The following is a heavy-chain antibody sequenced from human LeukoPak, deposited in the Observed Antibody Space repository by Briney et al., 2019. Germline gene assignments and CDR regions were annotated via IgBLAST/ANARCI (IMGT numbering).Heavy chain of an antibody. CDR2: IYDSGST. J-gene: IGHJ4*02. Sequence: SSETLSLTCTVSGGSISIYYWSWIRRPPGKGPEWIGYIYDSGSTIYNPSLNSRATISVDTSKNQFSLKLRSVTAADTAVYYCVRDRELFYWGQGILVTVSS. V-gene: IGHV4-59*01. CDR1: GGSISIYY. CDR3: VRDRELFY. D-gene: IGHD3-10*01.